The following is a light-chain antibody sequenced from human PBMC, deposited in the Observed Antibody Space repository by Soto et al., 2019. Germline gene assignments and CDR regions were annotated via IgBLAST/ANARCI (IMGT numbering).Light chain of an antibody. Sequence: EIVLTQSPGTLSLSPGERATLSCRASQSLCSSFLAWYQQQPGQAARLLINGASSRATGIPDSLCGSGSWTNFTLLIIRLEPDDVSAYYCQQYGNSSTYTFGQGTKLEIK. CDR1: QSLCSSF. CDR2: GAS. CDR3: QQYGNSSTYT. V-gene: IGKV3-20*01. J-gene: IGKJ2*01.